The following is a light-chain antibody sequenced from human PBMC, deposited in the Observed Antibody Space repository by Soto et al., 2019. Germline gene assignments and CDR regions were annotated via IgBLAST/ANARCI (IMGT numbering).Light chain of an antibody. Sequence: EVVLTQSPGTLSLSPGESATLSCRASQSVTNNYFAWYQQKPGQAPRLLIFGSSDRATGIPDRFSGSGSGTDLTLTISKLEPEDFAVYYCHQYGSSTPYTFGQGTKLEIK. J-gene: IGKJ2*01. V-gene: IGKV3-20*01. CDR3: HQYGSSTPYT. CDR2: GSS. CDR1: QSVTNNY.